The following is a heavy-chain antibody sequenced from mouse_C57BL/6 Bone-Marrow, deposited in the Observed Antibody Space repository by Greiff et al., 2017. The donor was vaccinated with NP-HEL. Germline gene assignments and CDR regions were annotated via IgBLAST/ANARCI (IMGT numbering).Heavy chain of an antibody. CDR2: ISSGGSYT. CDR1: GFTFSSYG. CDR3: ARRSYSAMDY. J-gene: IGHJ4*01. V-gene: IGHV5-6*02. Sequence: DVKLVESGGDLVKPGGSLKLSCAASGFTFSSYGMSWVRQTPDKRLEWVATISSGGSYTYYPDSVKGRFTISRDNAKNTLYLQMSSLKSEDTAMYSFARRSYSAMDYWGQGTSVTVSS.